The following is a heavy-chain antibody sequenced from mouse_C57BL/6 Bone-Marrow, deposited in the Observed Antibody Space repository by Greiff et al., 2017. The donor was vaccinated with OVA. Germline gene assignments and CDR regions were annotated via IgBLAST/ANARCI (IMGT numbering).Heavy chain of an antibody. D-gene: IGHD4-1*01. CDR3: ARLGGYFDY. J-gene: IGHJ2*01. Sequence: DVMLVESGGDLVKPGGSLTLSFSSSGFPFSSSVMSWVRQTPDKRLEWVATISSGGSYTYYPDSVKGRFTISRDNAKNTLYLQMSSLKSEDTAMYYCARLGGYFDYWGQGTTLTVSS. CDR2: ISSGGSYT. V-gene: IGHV5-6*02. CDR1: GFPFSSSV.